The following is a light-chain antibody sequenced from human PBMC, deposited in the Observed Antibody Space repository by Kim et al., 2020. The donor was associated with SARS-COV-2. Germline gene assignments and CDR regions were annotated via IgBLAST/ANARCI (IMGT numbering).Light chain of an antibody. CDR1: SSNIGAGYD. J-gene: IGLJ1*01. CDR3: QSYDSSLNYV. CDR2: GNS. Sequence: GKGVTSSGTGSSSNIGAGYDVHWYQQLPGTAPKLLIYGNSNRPSGVPDRFSGSKSGTSASLAITGLQAEDEADYYCQSYDSSLNYVFGTGTKVTVL. V-gene: IGLV1-40*01.